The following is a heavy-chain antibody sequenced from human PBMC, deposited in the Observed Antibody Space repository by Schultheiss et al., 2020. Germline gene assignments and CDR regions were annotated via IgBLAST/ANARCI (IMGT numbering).Heavy chain of an antibody. Sequence: GESLKISCAASGFTFSNAWMNWVRQAPGKGLEWVGRIKSKTDGGTTDYAAPVKGRFTISRDDSKNTLYLQMNSLKTEDTAVYYCAKGVIAVAGPDYWGQGTLVTVSS. CDR2: IKSKTDGGTT. D-gene: IGHD6-19*01. V-gene: IGHV3-15*07. J-gene: IGHJ4*02. CDR1: GFTFSNAW. CDR3: AKGVIAVAGPDY.